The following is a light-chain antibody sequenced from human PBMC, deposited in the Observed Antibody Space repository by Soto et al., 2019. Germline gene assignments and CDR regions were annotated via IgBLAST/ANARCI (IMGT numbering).Light chain of an antibody. V-gene: IGKV1-39*01. Sequence: DIQMTQTPPSLPASVGGRVTITCRASHSISTYLNWFQHKPGKAPKLLVYLASSLKSGVPSRFSGSGSGTEFPLTISSLQPEDFATYYCQQTYNAPYTFGQGTKLEIK. J-gene: IGKJ2*01. CDR3: QQTYNAPYT. CDR1: HSISTY. CDR2: LAS.